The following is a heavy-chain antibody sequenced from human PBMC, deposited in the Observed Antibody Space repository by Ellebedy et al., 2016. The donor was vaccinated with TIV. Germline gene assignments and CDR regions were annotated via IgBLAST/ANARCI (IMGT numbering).Heavy chain of an antibody. J-gene: IGHJ4*02. CDR2: IHQDGSDK. CDR3: AQRGADY. D-gene: IGHD3-16*01. V-gene: IGHV3-7*03. CDR1: GFTFSNYA. Sequence: GESLKISCAASGFTFSNYAMSWVRQAPGKGLEWVANIHQDGSDKHYVDSVKGRFTISRDNAKNSLYLQMNSLRAEDTAVYYCAQRGADYWGQGTPVTVSS.